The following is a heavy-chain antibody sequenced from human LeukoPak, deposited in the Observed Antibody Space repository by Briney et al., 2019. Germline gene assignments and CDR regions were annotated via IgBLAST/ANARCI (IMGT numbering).Heavy chain of an antibody. CDR3: ATYHYYGSPKGNWFDP. D-gene: IGHD3-10*01. Sequence: SETLSLTCTVSGGSISSSSYYWGWIRQPPGKGLEWTGSIYYSGSTYYNPSLKSRVTISVDTSKNQFSLKLSSVTAADTAVYYCATYHYYGSPKGNWFDPWGQGTLVTVSS. CDR2: IYYSGST. J-gene: IGHJ5*02. V-gene: IGHV4-39*01. CDR1: GGSISSSSYY.